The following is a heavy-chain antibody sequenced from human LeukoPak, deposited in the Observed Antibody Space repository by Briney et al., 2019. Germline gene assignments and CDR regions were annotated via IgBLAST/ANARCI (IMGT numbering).Heavy chain of an antibody. CDR2: INPNSGGT. V-gene: IGHV1-2*02. CDR1: GYTFTGYY. Sequence: VASVKVSCKASGYTFTGYYMHWVRQAPGQGLEWMGWINPNSGGTNYAQKFQGRVTMTRDTSISTAYMELSRLRSDDTDVYYCARGSVLRYFDWLLTSGFDPWGQGTLVTVSS. D-gene: IGHD3-9*01. CDR3: ARGSVLRYFDWLLTSGFDP. J-gene: IGHJ5*02.